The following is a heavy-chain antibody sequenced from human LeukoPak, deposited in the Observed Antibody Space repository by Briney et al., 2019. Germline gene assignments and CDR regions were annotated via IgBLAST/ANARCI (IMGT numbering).Heavy chain of an antibody. Sequence: SGGSLRLSCAASGFTVSDYYMSWIRQAPGKGLEWVSYISSSGSTIYYADSVKGRFTISRDNAKNSLYLQMNSLRAEDTAVYYCARSRSGSSIYFDYWGQGTLVTVSS. CDR2: ISSSGSTI. CDR3: ARSRSGSSIYFDY. D-gene: IGHD3-3*01. J-gene: IGHJ4*02. V-gene: IGHV3-11*04. CDR1: GFTVSDYY.